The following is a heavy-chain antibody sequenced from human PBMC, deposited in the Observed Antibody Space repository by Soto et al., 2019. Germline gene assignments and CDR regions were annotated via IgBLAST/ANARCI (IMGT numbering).Heavy chain of an antibody. Sequence: GGSLRLSCAASGFTFSSYSMNWVRQAPGKGLEWVSYISSSSSTIYYADSVKGRFTISRDNAKNSLYLQMNSLRDEDTAVYYCARDLPLEISPYDYVWGSYRFSRDNWFDPWGQGTLVTVSS. CDR1: GFTFSSYS. J-gene: IGHJ5*02. D-gene: IGHD3-16*02. CDR3: ARDLPLEISPYDYVWGSYRFSRDNWFDP. CDR2: ISSSSSTI. V-gene: IGHV3-48*02.